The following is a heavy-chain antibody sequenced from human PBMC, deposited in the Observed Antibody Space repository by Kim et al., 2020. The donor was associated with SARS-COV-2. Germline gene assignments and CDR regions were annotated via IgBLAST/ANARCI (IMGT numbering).Heavy chain of an antibody. J-gene: IGHJ4*02. CDR2: INSDGTTT. CDR3: ARRQFTSGWYYFDY. D-gene: IGHD6-19*01. V-gene: IGHV3-74*01. Sequence: GVSLRLSCAASGFTFSSHWMHWVRQAPGKGLVWVSRINSDGTTTSYGDSVKGRFTISRDNAKNTLYLQMNSLTAEDTAVYYCARRQFTSGWYYFDYWGQGTLVTVSS. CDR1: GFTFSSHW.